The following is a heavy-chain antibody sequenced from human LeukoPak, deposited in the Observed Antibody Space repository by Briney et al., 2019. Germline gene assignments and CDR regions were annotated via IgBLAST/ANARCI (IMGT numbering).Heavy chain of an antibody. J-gene: IGHJ3*02. CDR1: GFTFSSYA. D-gene: IGHD3-22*01. V-gene: IGHV3-30-3*01. CDR3: AKDTDRSGYYDAFDI. CDR2: ISYDGSNK. Sequence: TGGSLRLSCAASGFTFSSYAMHWVRQAPGKGLEWVAVISYDGSNKYYAHSVKGRFTISRDNSKNTLYLQMNSLRVEDTAVYFCAKDTDRSGYYDAFDIWGQGTMVTVSP.